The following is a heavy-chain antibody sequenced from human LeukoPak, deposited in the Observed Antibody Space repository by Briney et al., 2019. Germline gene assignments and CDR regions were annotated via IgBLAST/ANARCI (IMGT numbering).Heavy chain of an antibody. J-gene: IGHJ4*02. CDR2: IYSGGST. CDR3: AKDTSIFGVVTLFDY. V-gene: IGHV3-53*01. D-gene: IGHD3-3*01. CDR1: GFTVSSNY. Sequence: GGSLRLSCAASGFTVSSNYMSWVRQAPGKGLEWVSVIYSGGSTYYADSVQGRFTISRDNSKNTLYLQMNSLRAEDTAVYYCAKDTSIFGVVTLFDYWGQGTLVTVSS.